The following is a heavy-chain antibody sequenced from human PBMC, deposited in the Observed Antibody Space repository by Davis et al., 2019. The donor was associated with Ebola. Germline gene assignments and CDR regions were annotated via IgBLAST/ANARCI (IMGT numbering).Heavy chain of an antibody. CDR3: ARSPPGGSDGDYWYFDL. CDR2: IYTSGST. V-gene: IGHV4-4*07. D-gene: IGHD2-21*01. J-gene: IGHJ2*01. CDR1: GGSISSYY. Sequence: PSETLSLTCTVSGGSISSYYWSWIRQPAGKGLEWIGRIYTSGSTNYNPSLKSRVTMSVDTSKNQFSLKLSSVTAADTAVYYCARSPPGGSDGDYWYFDLWGRGTLVTVSS.